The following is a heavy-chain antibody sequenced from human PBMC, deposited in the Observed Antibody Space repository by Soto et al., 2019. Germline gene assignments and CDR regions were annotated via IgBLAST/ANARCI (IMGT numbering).Heavy chain of an antibody. Sequence: GGSLRLSCAASGFTFDDYAMHWVRQAPGKGLEWVSGISWNSGSIGYADSVKGRFTISRDNAKNSLYLQMNSLRAEDTALYYCAKDTDVEGGPDAFDIWGQGTMVTVSS. CDR1: GFTFDDYA. CDR2: ISWNSGSI. CDR3: AKDTDVEGGPDAFDI. J-gene: IGHJ3*02. D-gene: IGHD1-1*01. V-gene: IGHV3-9*01.